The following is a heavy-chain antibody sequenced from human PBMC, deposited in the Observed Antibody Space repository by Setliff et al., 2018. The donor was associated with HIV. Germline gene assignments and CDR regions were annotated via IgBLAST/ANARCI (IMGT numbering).Heavy chain of an antibody. Sequence: SETLSLTCTVSGGSISSSSYYWIWVRQPPGEGLEWIGNIYYSGSTYYNPSLKSRVTISVDTSKNQFSLKLSSVTAADTAVYYCARDGSYYDSSAYLGGRYYYYGMDVWGQGTTVTVSS. CDR3: ARDGSYYDSSAYLGGRYYYYGMDV. D-gene: IGHD3-22*01. CDR1: GGSISSSSYY. CDR2: IYYSGST. J-gene: IGHJ6*02. V-gene: IGHV4-39*07.